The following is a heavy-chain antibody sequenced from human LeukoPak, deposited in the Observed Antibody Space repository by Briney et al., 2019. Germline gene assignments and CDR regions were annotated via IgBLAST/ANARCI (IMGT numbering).Heavy chain of an antibody. D-gene: IGHD5-18*01. J-gene: IGHJ4*02. Sequence: GGSLRLSCAVSGFSVRTNFMSWVRQAPGKGLEWVSGINWNGGSTGYADSVKGRFTISRDNAKNSLYLQMNSLRAEDTALYYCARDSGYGYNYWGQGTLVTVSS. CDR1: GFSVRTNF. V-gene: IGHV3-20*04. CDR3: ARDSGYGYNY. CDR2: INWNGGST.